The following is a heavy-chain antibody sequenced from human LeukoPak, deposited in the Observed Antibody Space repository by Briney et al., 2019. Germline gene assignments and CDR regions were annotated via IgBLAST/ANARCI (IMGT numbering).Heavy chain of an antibody. Sequence: SETLSLTCTVSGGSISSGGYYWSWIRQPPGKGLEWIGYIYHSGSTYYNPSLKSRVTISVDRSKNQFSLKLSSVTAADTAVYYCARGTDIVVVPAAIGGWRNRETTQPYYMDVWGKGTTVTVSS. J-gene: IGHJ6*03. CDR1: GGSISSGGYY. D-gene: IGHD2-2*01. V-gene: IGHV4-30-2*01. CDR2: IYHSGST. CDR3: ARGTDIVVVPAAIGGWRNRETTQPYYMDV.